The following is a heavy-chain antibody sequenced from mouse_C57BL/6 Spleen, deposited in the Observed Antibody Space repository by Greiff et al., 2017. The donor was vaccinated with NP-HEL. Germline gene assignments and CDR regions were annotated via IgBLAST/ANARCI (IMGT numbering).Heavy chain of an antibody. Sequence: DVKLQESGGGLVQPKGSLKLSCAASGFSFNTYAMNWVRQAPGKGLEWVARIRSKSNNYATYYADSVKDRFTISRDDSESMLYLQMNNLKTEDTAMYYCVRHEVLLWFAYWGQGTLVTVSA. V-gene: IGHV10-1*01. CDR2: IRSKSNNYAT. J-gene: IGHJ3*01. CDR3: VRHEVLLWFAY. CDR1: GFSFNTYA. D-gene: IGHD1-1*01.